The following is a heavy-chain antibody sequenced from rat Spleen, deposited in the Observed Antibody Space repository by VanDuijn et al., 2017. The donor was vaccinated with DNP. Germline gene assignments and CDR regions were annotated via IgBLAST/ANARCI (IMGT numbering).Heavy chain of an antibody. CDR3: VRAYDY. V-gene: IGHV5-22*01. CDR1: GFTFSAYY. CDR2: ISYGGGNT. Sequence: EVQLVESGGGLVQPGRSLKLSCAASGFTFSAYYMAWVRQAPAKGLEWVAYISYGGGNTYYGDSVKGRFTISRDNAKSALYLQMNSLRSEDMATYYCVRAYDYWGHGVMVTVSS. J-gene: IGHJ2*01.